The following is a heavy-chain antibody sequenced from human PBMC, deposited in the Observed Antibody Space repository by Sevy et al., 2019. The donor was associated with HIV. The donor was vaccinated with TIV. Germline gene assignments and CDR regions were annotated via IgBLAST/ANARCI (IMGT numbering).Heavy chain of an antibody. CDR3: ARQGGIVDRAFDY. CDR1: GGSISSSSYD. J-gene: IGHJ4*02. D-gene: IGHD2-21*01. CDR2: MFYRGST. Sequence: SETLSLTCTISGGSISSSSYDWGWIRQPPGKGLEWIGSMFYRGSTYYNPSLKSLVIISVDMSKSHFSVKLSSVTAADTAVYYCARQGGIVDRAFDYWGQGTLVTVSS. V-gene: IGHV4-39*01.